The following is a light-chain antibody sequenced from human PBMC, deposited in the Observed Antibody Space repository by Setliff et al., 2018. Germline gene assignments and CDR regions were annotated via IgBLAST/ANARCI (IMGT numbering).Light chain of an antibody. CDR1: SSDVGVYNS. V-gene: IGLV2-14*01. CDR2: EVS. CDR3: SSHTTSSTWV. Sequence: LTQPASVSGSPGRSITISCTGTSSDVGVYNSVSWYQQHPGKAPKLMIYEVSNRPSGISSRFSGSKSGNTASLTISGLQAEDEADYYCSSHTTSSTWVFGGGTKVTVL. J-gene: IGLJ3*02.